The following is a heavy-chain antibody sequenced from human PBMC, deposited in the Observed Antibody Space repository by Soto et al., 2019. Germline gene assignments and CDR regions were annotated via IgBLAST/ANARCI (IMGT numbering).Heavy chain of an antibody. Sequence: GVLRLSCAASGFTFSSYWMHWVRQAPGKGLVWVSRINSDGSSTDYADSVKGRSTISRDNAKNTLYLQMNSLRAEDTAVYYCAKVGAVTGTQYFDYWGQGTLVTVSS. D-gene: IGHD6-19*01. CDR1: GFTFSSYW. CDR3: AKVGAVTGTQYFDY. V-gene: IGHV3-74*01. J-gene: IGHJ4*02. CDR2: INSDGSST.